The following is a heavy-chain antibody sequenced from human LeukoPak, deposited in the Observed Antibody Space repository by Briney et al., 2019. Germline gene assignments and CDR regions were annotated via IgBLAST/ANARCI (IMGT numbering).Heavy chain of an antibody. CDR1: GGSISNY. CDR3: ARLGGMEGY. Sequence: SETLSLTCTVSGGSISNYWSWIRQPAGKGLEWIGRIYTSGSTNYNPSLKSRVTMSVDTSKNQLSLKLSSVTAADTAVYYCARLGGMEGYWGQGTLITVSS. CDR2: IYTSGST. D-gene: IGHD4-23*01. J-gene: IGHJ4*02. V-gene: IGHV4-4*07.